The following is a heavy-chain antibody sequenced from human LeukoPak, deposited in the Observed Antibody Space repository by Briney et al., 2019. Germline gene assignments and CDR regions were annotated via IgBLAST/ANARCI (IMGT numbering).Heavy chain of an antibody. CDR3: AKNYDFWSGYSDY. CDR2: IHYDGSNK. J-gene: IGHJ4*02. D-gene: IGHD3-3*01. V-gene: IGHV3-30*02. CDR1: GFTFSSYG. Sequence: GGSLRLSCAASGFTFSSYGMHWVRQAPGKGLEWVAFIHYDGSNKYYTDSVKGRFTISGDNSKNTLHLQMDSLRAEDTAVYYCAKNYDFWSGYSDYWGQGTLVTVSS.